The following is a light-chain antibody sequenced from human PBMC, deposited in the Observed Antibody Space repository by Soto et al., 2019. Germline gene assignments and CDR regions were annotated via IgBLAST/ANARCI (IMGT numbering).Light chain of an antibody. CDR1: SGSFASNY. CDR3: QSYDSSNWV. V-gene: IGLV6-57*02. Sequence: NFILTQPHSVSESPGKTVTISCTGSSGSFASNYVQWYQQRPGSAPTTVIYEDSQRPSGVPDRFSGSTDSSSNSASLTISGLKTEDEAVYYCQSYDSSNWVFGGGTKLTVL. CDR2: EDS. J-gene: IGLJ3*02.